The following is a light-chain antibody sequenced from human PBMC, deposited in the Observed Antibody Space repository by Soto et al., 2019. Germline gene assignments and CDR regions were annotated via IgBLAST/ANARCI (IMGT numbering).Light chain of an antibody. Sequence: EIVMTQSPATLPVSPGERATLSCRASQSVSSNLAWYQQKPGQAHRLLIYGASTRANGIPARFSGSGSGTEFTLTISSLQSEDFAVYYCQQYNNWPLTFGGGTKVEIK. CDR1: QSVSSN. V-gene: IGKV3-15*01. CDR2: GAS. CDR3: QQYNNWPLT. J-gene: IGKJ4*02.